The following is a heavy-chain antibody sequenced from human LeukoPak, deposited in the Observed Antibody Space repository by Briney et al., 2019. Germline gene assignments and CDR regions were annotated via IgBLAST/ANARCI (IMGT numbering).Heavy chain of an antibody. CDR1: GGSFSGYY. CDR2: INHSGST. D-gene: IGHD3-9*01. J-gene: IGHJ5*02. CDR3: ARHVGTYYDILTGYYRYNWFDP. V-gene: IGHV4-34*01. Sequence: SETLSLTCAVYGGSFSGYYWSWIRQPPGKGLEWIGEINHSGSTNYNPSLKSRVTISVDTSKNQFSLKLSSVTAADTAVYYCARHVGTYYDILTGYYRYNWFDPWGQGTLVTVSS.